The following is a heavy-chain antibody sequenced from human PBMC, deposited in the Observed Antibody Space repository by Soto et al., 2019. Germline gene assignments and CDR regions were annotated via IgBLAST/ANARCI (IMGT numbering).Heavy chain of an antibody. CDR2: ISYSGST. J-gene: IGHJ3*01. CDR3: ARSAQWDGFDP. V-gene: IGHV4-31*03. CDR1: AGSISTINYY. D-gene: IGHD2-8*01. Sequence: QVQLQESGPGLVRPSQTLSLTCTVSAGSISTINYYWSWIRQHPEKGLEWIGYISYSGSTFYHSSLKSRVTISLDTSKKAFSLTLTSVTAADTAVYYCARSAQWDGFDPWGQGTMVTVSS.